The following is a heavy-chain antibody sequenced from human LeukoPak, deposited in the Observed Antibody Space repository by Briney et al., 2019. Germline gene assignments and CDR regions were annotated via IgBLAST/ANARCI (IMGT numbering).Heavy chain of an antibody. D-gene: IGHD2-15*01. CDR2: IYYSGST. CDR1: GGSISSYY. V-gene: IGHV4-59*01. Sequence: PSETLSLTCTVSGGSISSYYWSWIRQPPGKGLEWIGYIYYSGSTNYNPSLKSRVTISVDTSKNQFSLKLSSVTAADTAVYYCARDLGYCSGGSCSRPYYYGMDVWGQGTTVTVSS. J-gene: IGHJ6*02. CDR3: ARDLGYCSGGSCSRPYYYGMDV.